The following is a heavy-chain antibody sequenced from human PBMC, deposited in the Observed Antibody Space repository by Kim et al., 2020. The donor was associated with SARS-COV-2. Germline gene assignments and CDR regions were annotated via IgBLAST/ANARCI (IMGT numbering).Heavy chain of an antibody. CDR2: IIPIFGTA. Sequence: SVKVSCKASGGTFSSYAISWVRQAPGQGLEWMGGIIPIFGTANYAQKFQGRVTITADESTSTAYMELSSMRSEDTAVYYCARRGDIVATIIYYGMDVWGQGTTVTVSS. J-gene: IGHJ6*02. V-gene: IGHV1-69*13. D-gene: IGHD5-12*01. CDR1: GGTFSSYA. CDR3: ARRGDIVATIIYYGMDV.